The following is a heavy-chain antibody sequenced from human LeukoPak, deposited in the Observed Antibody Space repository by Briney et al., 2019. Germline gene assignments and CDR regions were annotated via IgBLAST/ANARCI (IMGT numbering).Heavy chain of an antibody. CDR3: ASWDDYGDSMYYFDY. J-gene: IGHJ4*02. D-gene: IGHD4-17*01. Sequence: GGSLRLSCAASGFTFSSYAMSWVRQAPGKGLEWVSAISGSGGSTYYADSVKGRFTISRDNAKNSLYLQMNSLRAEDTAVYYCASWDDYGDSMYYFDYWGQGTLVTVSS. CDR2: ISGSGGST. CDR1: GFTFSSYA. V-gene: IGHV3-23*01.